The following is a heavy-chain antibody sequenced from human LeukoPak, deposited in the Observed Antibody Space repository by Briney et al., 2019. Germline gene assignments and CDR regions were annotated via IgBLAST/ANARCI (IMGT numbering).Heavy chain of an antibody. D-gene: IGHD6-19*01. CDR2: IYYSGGT. V-gene: IGHV4-28*01. J-gene: IGHJ3*02. CDR1: GDSISSIYW. CDR3: ARKGSGWYAFDI. Sequence: SDTLSLTCAVSGDSISSIYWGSWIRQSPEKGLEWIGYIYYSGGTHQNPSLQSRLTMSVDTSKNQFSLKLSSVTAVDTAVYYCARKGSGWYAFDIWGQGTTVTVSS.